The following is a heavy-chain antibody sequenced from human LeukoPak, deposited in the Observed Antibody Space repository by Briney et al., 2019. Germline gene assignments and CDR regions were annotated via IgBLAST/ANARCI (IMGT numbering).Heavy chain of an antibody. Sequence: GGSLRLSCAASGFTFSTYAMTWVRQAPGKGLEWVSSISGSGGTTYHADSVKGRFTISRDNYKNTLSLQMNSLRAEDTAVYYCATTVGYCSSTSCSRFRYFDYWGQGTLVTVSS. J-gene: IGHJ4*02. D-gene: IGHD2-2*01. CDR3: ATTVGYCSSTSCSRFRYFDY. CDR1: GFTFSTYA. CDR2: ISGSGGTT. V-gene: IGHV3-23*01.